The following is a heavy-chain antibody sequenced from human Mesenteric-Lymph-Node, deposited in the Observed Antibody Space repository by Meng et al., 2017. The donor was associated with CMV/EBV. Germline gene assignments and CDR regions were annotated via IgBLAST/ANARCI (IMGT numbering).Heavy chain of an antibody. CDR3: VRENQYKYSSSGYGY. D-gene: IGHD6-6*01. CDR2: INGDGSIT. V-gene: IGHV3-74*01. CDR1: GFTFSNYW. Sequence: GGSLRLSCAASGFTFSNYWMHWVRQAPGKGLLWVSRINGDGSITTYADSVKGRFTISRDNAKNTLYLQMNSLRAEDTAVYYCVRENQYKYSSSGYGYWGQGTLVTVSS. J-gene: IGHJ4*02.